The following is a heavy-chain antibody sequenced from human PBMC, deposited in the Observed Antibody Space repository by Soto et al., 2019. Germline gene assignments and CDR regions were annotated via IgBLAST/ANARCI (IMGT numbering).Heavy chain of an antibody. Sequence: LRLSCAASGFTVSSNYMSWVRQAPGKGLEWVSVIYSGGSTYYADSVKGRFTISRHNSKNTLYLQMNSLRAEDTAVYYCARDRGFGELYMDVWGKGTTVTVSS. CDR3: ARDRGFGELYMDV. J-gene: IGHJ6*03. CDR2: IYSGGST. CDR1: GFTVSSNY. V-gene: IGHV3-53*04. D-gene: IGHD3-10*01.